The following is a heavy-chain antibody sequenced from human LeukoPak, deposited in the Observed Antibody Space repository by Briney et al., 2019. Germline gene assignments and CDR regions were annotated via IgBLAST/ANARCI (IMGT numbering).Heavy chain of an antibody. CDR1: GGSISSYY. V-gene: IGHV4-59*01. CDR3: AKGPTFGDYGDYVWSFDY. Sequence: SETLSLTCTVSGGSISSYYWGWIRQPPGKGLEWIGYIYYSGSTNYNPSLKSRVTISVDTSKNQFSLKLSSVTAADTAVYYCAKGPTFGDYGDYVWSFDYWGQGTLVTVSS. J-gene: IGHJ4*02. D-gene: IGHD4-17*01. CDR2: IYYSGST.